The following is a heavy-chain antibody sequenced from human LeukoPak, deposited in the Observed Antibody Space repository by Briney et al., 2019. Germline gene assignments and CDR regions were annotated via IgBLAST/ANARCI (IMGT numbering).Heavy chain of an antibody. CDR1: GGSFSGYY. J-gene: IGHJ4*02. CDR3: AGFRGVGEFDY. Sequence: SETLSLTCAVYGGSFSGYYWSWIRQPPGKGLEWIGEINHSGSTNYNPSLKSRVTISVDTSKNQFSLKLSSVTAADTAVYYCAGFRGVGEFDYWGQGTLVTVSS. V-gene: IGHV4-34*01. D-gene: IGHD3-10*01. CDR2: INHSGST.